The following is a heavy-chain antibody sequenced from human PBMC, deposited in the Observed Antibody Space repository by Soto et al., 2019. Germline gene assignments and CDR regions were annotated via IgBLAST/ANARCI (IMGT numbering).Heavy chain of an antibody. J-gene: IGHJ4*02. CDR2: IWYDGSNK. CDR3: ARDPGYCSSTSCYPY. D-gene: IGHD2-2*01. V-gene: IGHV3-33*01. CDR1: GFTFSSYG. Sequence: QVQLVESGGGVVQPGRSLRLSCAASGFTFSSYGMHWVRQAPGKGLEWVAVIWYDGSNKNYADSVKGRFTISRDNSKNMQYLQMTSLRAEDTAVYYCARDPGYCSSTSCYPYWGQGTLVTVSS.